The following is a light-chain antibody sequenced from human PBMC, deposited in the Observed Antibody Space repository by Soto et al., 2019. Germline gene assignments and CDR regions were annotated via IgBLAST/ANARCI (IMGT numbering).Light chain of an antibody. CDR3: QQRSNWSGFT. V-gene: IGKV3-11*01. Sequence: EIVLTQSPATLSLSPGETATLSCRASQSVSSYLAWYQQKPGQAPRLLIYDASNRATGIPARFSGSGSGTDFTLTISSLEPEDFAVYYCQQRSNWSGFTFGPGTKVDIK. J-gene: IGKJ3*01. CDR2: DAS. CDR1: QSVSSY.